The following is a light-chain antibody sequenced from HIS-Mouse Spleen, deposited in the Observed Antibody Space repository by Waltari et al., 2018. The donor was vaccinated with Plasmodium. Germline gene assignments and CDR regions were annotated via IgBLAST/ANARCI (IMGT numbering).Light chain of an antibody. J-gene: IGKJ2*01. CDR3: QQSYSTPYT. CDR2: AAS. Sequence: DIQMTQSPSSLSASVGDRVTITCRASQSISSYLNWYQQNPRKAPKLLIYAASSLQSGVPSRFSGSGSGTDFTLTISSLQPEDFATYYCQQSYSTPYTFGQGTKLEIK. CDR1: QSISSY. V-gene: IGKV1-39*01.